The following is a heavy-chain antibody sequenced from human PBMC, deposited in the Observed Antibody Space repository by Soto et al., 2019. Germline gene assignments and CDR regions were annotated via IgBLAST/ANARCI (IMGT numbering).Heavy chain of an antibody. CDR2: ISAYNGNT. CDR3: ARNVDTAMGDWYFDL. J-gene: IGHJ2*01. V-gene: IGHV1-18*01. Sequence: ASVKVSCKASGYTFTSYGISWVRQAPGQGLEWMGWISAYNGNTNYAQKLQGRVTMTTDTSTSTAYMELRSLRSDDTAVYYCARNVDTAMGDWYFDLWGRGTLVTVSP. D-gene: IGHD5-18*01. CDR1: GYTFTSYG.